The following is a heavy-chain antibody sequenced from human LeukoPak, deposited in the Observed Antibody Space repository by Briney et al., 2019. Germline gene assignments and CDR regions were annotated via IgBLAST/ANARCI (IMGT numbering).Heavy chain of an antibody. CDR3: AKVPLRTGLKYFDY. D-gene: IGHD3/OR15-3a*01. J-gene: IGHJ4*02. CDR1: GITFSSYS. Sequence: AGGSLRLSCVASGITFSSYSMNWVRQAPGKGLEWVSYISSFSGTINYADSVKGRFTISRDNAKNSLYLQMNSLRAEDTAVYYCAKVPLRTGLKYFDYWGQGTLVTVSS. CDR2: ISSFSGTI. V-gene: IGHV3-48*01.